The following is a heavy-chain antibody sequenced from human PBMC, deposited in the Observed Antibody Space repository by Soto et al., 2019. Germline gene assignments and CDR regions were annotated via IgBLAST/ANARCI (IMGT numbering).Heavy chain of an antibody. J-gene: IGHJ4*02. CDR2: ISMSGSYK. CDR1: DFSLSGFY. D-gene: IGHD2-8*01. V-gene: IGHV3-11*06. Sequence: PGGSLRLSCVGSDFSLSGFYMSWVRQAPGKWLEWLSFISMSGSYKTYAASVEGRFTISRDNVKNILYLQMDSLRVEDTAVYYCASRGHCSNGQCHPFDYWGQGXQVTVYS. CDR3: ASRGHCSNGQCHPFDY.